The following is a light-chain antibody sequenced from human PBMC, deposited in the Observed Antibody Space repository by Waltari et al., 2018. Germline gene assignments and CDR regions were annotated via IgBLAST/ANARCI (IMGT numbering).Light chain of an antibody. CDR1: QSVSSY. V-gene: IGKV3-11*01. CDR2: DAS. Sequence: EIVLTQSPATLSLSPVEIATLPCRASQSVSSYLAWYQQKPGQAPRLLIYDASNRATGIPARFSGSGSGTDFTLTISSLEPEDFAVYYCQQRSNWPWTFGQGTKVEIK. J-gene: IGKJ1*01. CDR3: QQRSNWPWT.